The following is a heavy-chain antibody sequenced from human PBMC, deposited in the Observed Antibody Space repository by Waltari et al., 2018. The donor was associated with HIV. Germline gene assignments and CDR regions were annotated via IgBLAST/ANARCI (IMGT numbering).Heavy chain of an antibody. J-gene: IGHJ4*02. CDR2: MSPHSGDT. V-gene: IGHV1-8*01. Sequence: QIQLVQSGPGVKNPGASVQVSCTAFGYTFTTYDINWVRQAPGQGLEWMGWMSPHSGDTGSAQQFQGRLTMTRDTSMSTAFMELNNLRPEDTAIYYCARGQFTFDSWGQGALVTVSS. D-gene: IGHD3-10*01. CDR1: GYTFTTYD. CDR3: ARGQFTFDS.